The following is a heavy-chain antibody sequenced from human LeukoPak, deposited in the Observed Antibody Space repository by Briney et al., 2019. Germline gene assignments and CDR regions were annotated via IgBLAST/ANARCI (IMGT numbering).Heavy chain of an antibody. CDR3: ASGHYYGSGSYLARVDY. CDR1: GGSISSYY. D-gene: IGHD3-10*01. V-gene: IGHV4-39*07. CDR2: IYYSGST. J-gene: IGHJ4*02. Sequence: SETLSLTCTVSGGSISSYYWNWIRQPPGKGLEWIGSIYYSGSTYYNPSLKSRVTISVDTSKNQFSLKLSSVTAADTAVYYCASGHYYGSGSYLARVDYWGQGTLVTVSS.